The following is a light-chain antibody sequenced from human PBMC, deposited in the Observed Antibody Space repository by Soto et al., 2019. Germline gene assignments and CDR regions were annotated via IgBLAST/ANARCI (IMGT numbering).Light chain of an antibody. Sequence: ASVGDSATSTSRSSQSISVWLAWYQQKAGKAPNLLIYKASRLESGVPSRFSGSGSETEFTLTISGLQPGDSATYYCQQYNSYSPTFGQGTKVDI. CDR3: QQYNSYSPT. J-gene: IGKJ1*01. CDR1: QSISVW. V-gene: IGKV1-5*03. CDR2: KAS.